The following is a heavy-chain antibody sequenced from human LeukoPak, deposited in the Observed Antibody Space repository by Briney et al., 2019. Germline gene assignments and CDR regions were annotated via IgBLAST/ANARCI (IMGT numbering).Heavy chain of an antibody. CDR1: GFTFSNYD. CDR3: ARAREVALFDY. J-gene: IGHJ4*02. CDR2: ISSSGSTI. D-gene: IGHD1-26*01. Sequence: GGSRRLSCAASGFTFSNYDMSWIRQAPGKGLEWVSYISSSGSTIYYADSVKGRFTISRDNAKNSQCLQMNSLRAEATAVYYCARAREVALFDYWGQGPLVTVSS. V-gene: IGHV3-11*01.